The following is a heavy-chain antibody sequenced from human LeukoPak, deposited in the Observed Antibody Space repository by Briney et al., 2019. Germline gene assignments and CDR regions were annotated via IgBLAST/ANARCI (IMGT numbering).Heavy chain of an antibody. CDR2: ISAYNGNT. J-gene: IGHJ4*02. Sequence: ASVKVSCKASGYTFTSYGISWVRQAPGQGLEWMGWISAYNGNTNYAQKLQGRVTMTTDTSTSTAYMELRSLRSDDTAVYYCARDRSYSSGWYKGIPSDYWGQGTLVTVSS. CDR1: GYTFTSYG. D-gene: IGHD6-19*01. V-gene: IGHV1-18*01. CDR3: ARDRSYSSGWYKGIPSDY.